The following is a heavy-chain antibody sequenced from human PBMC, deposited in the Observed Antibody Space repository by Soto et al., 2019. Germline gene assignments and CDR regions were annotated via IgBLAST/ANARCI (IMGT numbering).Heavy chain of an antibody. D-gene: IGHD2-21*02. J-gene: IGHJ4*02. V-gene: IGHV3-30-3*01. Sequence: GGSLRLSCAASGFTFTSYSMHWVRQAPGRGLEWVAAVSYDGSSEYYADSVRGRFTISRDNSWNRSTLDLRMKRLTVEDTAVYFCARGGGAYYSLQNHPIIVDYWGQGIRVTVSS. CDR3: ARGGGAYYSLQNHPIIVDY. CDR2: VSYDGSSE. CDR1: GFTFTSYS.